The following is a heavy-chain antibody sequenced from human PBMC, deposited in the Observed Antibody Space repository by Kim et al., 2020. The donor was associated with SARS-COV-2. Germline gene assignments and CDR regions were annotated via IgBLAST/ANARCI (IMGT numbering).Heavy chain of an antibody. J-gene: IGHJ2*01. D-gene: IGHD5-12*01. Sequence: SETLSLTCIVSGDSISDYYWSWIRQPPGKGLEWIGYKLYSGGTNYNPSLKSRVTISVDTSNNQVSLRLTSVTAADTAVYYCARASSEPVDPYFDLWGRGT. V-gene: IGHV4-59*01. CDR3: ARASSEPVDPYFDL. CDR1: GDSISDYY. CDR2: KLYSGGT.